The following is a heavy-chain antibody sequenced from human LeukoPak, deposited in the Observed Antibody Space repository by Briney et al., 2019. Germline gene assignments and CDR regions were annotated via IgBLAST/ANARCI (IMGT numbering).Heavy chain of an antibody. CDR1: GYTFTAYG. J-gene: IGHJ4*02. V-gene: IGHV1-18*01. CDR3: ATSTGGYSDLYFHY. D-gene: IGHD3-22*01. Sequence: ASVKVSCKASGYTFTAYGISWVRQAPGQGLEWMGWISGYNGDTKYAQWFEGRVTMTTDTSTTTAFMDLRSLRSDDTAVYFCATSTGGYSDLYFHYWGQGTLVSVSS. CDR2: ISGYNGDT.